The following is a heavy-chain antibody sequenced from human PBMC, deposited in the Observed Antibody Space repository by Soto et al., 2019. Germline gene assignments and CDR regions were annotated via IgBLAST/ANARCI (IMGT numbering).Heavy chain of an antibody. V-gene: IGHV1-69*13. J-gene: IGHJ4*02. CDR3: ARTRYYDREGYFDY. D-gene: IGHD3-22*01. CDR1: GGTFSSYA. CDR2: IIPIFGTA. Sequence: GASVKVSCKASGGTFSSYAISWVRQAPGQGLEWMGGIIPIFGTANYAQKFQGRVTITADESTSTAYMELSSLRSEDTAVYYCARTRYYDREGYFDYWGQGTLVTVSS.